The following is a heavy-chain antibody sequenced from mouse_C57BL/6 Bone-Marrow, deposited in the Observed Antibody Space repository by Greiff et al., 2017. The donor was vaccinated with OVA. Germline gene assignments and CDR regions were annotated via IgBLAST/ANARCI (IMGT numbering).Heavy chain of an antibody. Sequence: EVKLVESGGGLVKPGGSLKLSCAASGFTFSSYAMSWVRQTPEKRLEWVATISDGGSYTYYPDNVKGRFTISRDNAKNNLYLQMSHLKSEDTAMYYCARDGRAGSYYFDYWGQGTTLTVSS. CDR1: GFTFSSYA. D-gene: IGHD3-3*01. J-gene: IGHJ2*01. V-gene: IGHV5-4*01. CDR3: ARDGRAGSYYFDY. CDR2: ISDGGSYT.